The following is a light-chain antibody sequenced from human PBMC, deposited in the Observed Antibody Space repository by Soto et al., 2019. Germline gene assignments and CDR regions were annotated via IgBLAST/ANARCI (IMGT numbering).Light chain of an antibody. CDR3: QHYDRYSEA. V-gene: IGKV1-39*01. Sequence: ENEMRSSRSSYPANIGDRVTITCRASQSISSYLNWYQQKPGRAPELLIHAASSLQSGVPSRFSGSGSGTEFTLTSSRRHPDDFATYYSQHYDRYSEAFGQGTKVDIK. J-gene: IGKJ1*01. CDR2: AAS. CDR1: QSISSY.